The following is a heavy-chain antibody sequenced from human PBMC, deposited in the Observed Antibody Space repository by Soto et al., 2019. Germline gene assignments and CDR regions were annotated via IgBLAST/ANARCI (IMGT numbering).Heavy chain of an antibody. CDR3: ASMIGDPVLSFDS. CDR2: IFYSGST. Sequence: VQLQESGPGLVKPSETLSLTCTVSVGSISSYYWSWIRQPPGKGLEWIGFIFYSGSTSYNPSLKSRVTISIDTSEYQFSLKLNSVTAADTAVYYCASMIGDPVLSFDSWGQGTLVAVSS. D-gene: IGHD3-10*02. V-gene: IGHV4-59*01. CDR1: VGSISSYY. J-gene: IGHJ5*01.